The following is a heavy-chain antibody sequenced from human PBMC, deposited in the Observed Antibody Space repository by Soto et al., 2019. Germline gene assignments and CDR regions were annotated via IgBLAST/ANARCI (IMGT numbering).Heavy chain of an antibody. CDR3: AKDATSFNGVSDPSDM. CDR1: GFTFSDYA. CDR2: VGGSDDDK. Sequence: EVQLLESGGGVVQPGGSLRLSCAASGFTFSDYAMSWVRQTPGKGLQWVSGVGGSDDDKHYADSVRGRFIVSRDNSKNTLYLQMNSLRADDTAIYFCAKDATSFNGVSDPSDMWGQGTEVTVSS. D-gene: IGHD2-8*01. J-gene: IGHJ3*02. V-gene: IGHV3-23*01.